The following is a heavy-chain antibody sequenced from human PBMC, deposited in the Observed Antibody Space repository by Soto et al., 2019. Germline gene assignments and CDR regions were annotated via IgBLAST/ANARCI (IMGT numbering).Heavy chain of an antibody. CDR2: ISTYNGNT. Sequence: QVQLVQSGAEVKKPGASVKVSCKASGYTFTSYGISWVRQAPGQGLEWMGCISTYNGNTNYAQKLQGRVTMTRNTYTSTAYMELRSRRSDDTAVYYCARERGRSSGWYNDAFDIWGQGTMVTVSS. CDR1: GYTFTSYG. J-gene: IGHJ3*02. V-gene: IGHV1-18*01. D-gene: IGHD6-19*01. CDR3: ARERGRSSGWYNDAFDI.